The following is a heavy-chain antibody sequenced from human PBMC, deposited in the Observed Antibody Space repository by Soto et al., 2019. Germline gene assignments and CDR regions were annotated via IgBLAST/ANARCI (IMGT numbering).Heavy chain of an antibody. V-gene: IGHV1-69*13. J-gene: IGHJ6*03. CDR3: ARAGTYYDILTGYRTAYYYYYMDV. CDR2: IIPIFGTA. D-gene: IGHD3-9*01. Sequence: GASVKVSCKASGGTFSSYAISWVRQAPGQGLEWMGGIIPIFGTANYAQKFQGRVTITADESTSTAYMELSSLRSEDTAVYYCARAGTYYDILTGYRTAYYYYYMDVWGKGTTVTVSS. CDR1: GGTFSSYA.